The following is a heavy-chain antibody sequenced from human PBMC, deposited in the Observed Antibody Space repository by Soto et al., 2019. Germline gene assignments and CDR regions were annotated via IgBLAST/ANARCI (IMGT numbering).Heavy chain of an antibody. J-gene: IGHJ3*02. CDR2: ITYDGSNK. Sequence: QVQLVESGGGVVQPGRSLRLSCAASGFTFSTYGMHWVRQAPGKGLEWVGVITYDGSNKFYADSVKGRFTISRENSKNTLYLQMNSRRVEDAAVYYCAKDWRESLPGDAFDIWGQGTMVTVSS. CDR1: GFTFSTYG. D-gene: IGHD3-10*01. V-gene: IGHV3-30*18. CDR3: AKDWRESLPGDAFDI.